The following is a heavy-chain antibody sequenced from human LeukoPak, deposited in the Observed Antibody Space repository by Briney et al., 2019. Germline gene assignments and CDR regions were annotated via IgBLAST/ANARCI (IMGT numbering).Heavy chain of an antibody. J-gene: IGHJ4*02. CDR3: ASTFGLGAF. D-gene: IGHD3/OR15-3a*01. V-gene: IGHV3-7*05. CDR1: GFTFSRYW. CDR2: TKQDGSEK. Sequence: GGSLRLSCAASGFTFSRYWMSWVRQAPGEGLEWVANTKQDGSEKNYVDSVKGRFTISRDNAKYSLYLQMNSLRAEDTAVYYCASTFGLGAFWGQGTLVTVSS.